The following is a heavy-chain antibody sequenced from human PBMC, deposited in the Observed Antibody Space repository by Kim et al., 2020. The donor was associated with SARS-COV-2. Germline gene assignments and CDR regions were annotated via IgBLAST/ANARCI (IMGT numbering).Heavy chain of an antibody. CDR3: ASLRRGAVAGIIGTSNNWFDP. CDR1: GGSISSSSYY. CDR2: IYYSGST. Sequence: SETLSLTCTVSGGSISSSSYYWGWIRQPPGKGLEWIGSIYYSGSTYYNPSLKSRVTISVDTSKNQFSLKLSSVTAADTAVYYCASLRRGAVAGIIGTSNNWFDPWGRGTLVTVSS. D-gene: IGHD6-19*01. J-gene: IGHJ5*02. V-gene: IGHV4-39*01.